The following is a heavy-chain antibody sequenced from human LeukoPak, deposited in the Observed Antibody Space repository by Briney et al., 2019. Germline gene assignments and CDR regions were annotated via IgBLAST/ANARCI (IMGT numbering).Heavy chain of an antibody. J-gene: IGHJ2*01. CDR3: ARADSANEYVLWYFDL. D-gene: IGHD3-16*01. Sequence: PGGSLRLSCAASGFTFDDYGMSWLRQAPGKGLEWVSGINWNGGSTGYADSVKGRFTISRDNAKNSLYLQMNSLRAEDTALYHCARADSANEYVLWYFDLWGRGTLVTVSS. CDR1: GFTFDDYG. V-gene: IGHV3-20*01. CDR2: INWNGGST.